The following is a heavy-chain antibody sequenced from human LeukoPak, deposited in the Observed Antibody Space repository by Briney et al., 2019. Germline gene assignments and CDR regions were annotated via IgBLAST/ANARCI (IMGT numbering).Heavy chain of an antibody. Sequence: GGSLRLSCAASGFTFSSYAMSWVRQAPGKGLEWVSAISGSGGSTYYADSVKGRFTISRDNSKNTLYLQMNSLRAEDTAVYYCAKDQVYGDYYYYYCMDVWGKGTTVTVSS. D-gene: IGHD5/OR15-5a*01. CDR3: AKDQVYGDYYYYYCMDV. V-gene: IGHV3-23*01. CDR2: ISGSGGST. CDR1: GFTFSSYA. J-gene: IGHJ6*03.